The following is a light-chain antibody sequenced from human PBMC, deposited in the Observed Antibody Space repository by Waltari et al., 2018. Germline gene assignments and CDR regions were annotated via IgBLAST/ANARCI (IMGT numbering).Light chain of an antibody. Sequence: DIVMTQSPDSLAVSLGERATIHCKSRQHLLYSSNNKNYLAWYQQKPGQPPKLLIYWASTREFGVPDRFSGSGSETDFTLTISSLQAEDVAVYYCQQYYTTPPYTFGQGTKLEIK. CDR2: WAS. CDR1: QHLLYSSNNKNY. CDR3: QQYYTTPPYT. V-gene: IGKV4-1*01. J-gene: IGKJ2*01.